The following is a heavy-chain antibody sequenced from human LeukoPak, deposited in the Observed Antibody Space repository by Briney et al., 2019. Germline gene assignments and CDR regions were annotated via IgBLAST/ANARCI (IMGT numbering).Heavy chain of an antibody. J-gene: IGHJ4*02. CDR1: GGTFSSYA. CDR3: AGAQAYDILTGYYRGISPFDY. V-gene: IGHV1-69*04. D-gene: IGHD3-9*01. Sequence: SVKVSCKASGGTFSSYAISWVRQAPGQGLEWMGRIIPILGIVNYAQKFQGRVTITADKSTSTAYMELSSLRSEDTAVYYCAGAQAYDILTGYYRGISPFDYWGQGTLVTVSS. CDR2: IIPILGIV.